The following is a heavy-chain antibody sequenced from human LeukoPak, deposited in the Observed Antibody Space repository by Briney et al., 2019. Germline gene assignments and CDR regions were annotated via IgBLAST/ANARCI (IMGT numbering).Heavy chain of an antibody. V-gene: IGHV4-59*01. Sequence: SETLSLTCAVYGGSFSGYYWSWIRQPPGKGLEWIGHIYYSGRTDYNPSLKSRVTISLDTSKNQFSLKLSSVTAADTAVYFCAREFHYWGQGTLVTVSS. CDR1: GGSFSGYY. CDR2: IYYSGRT. J-gene: IGHJ4*02. CDR3: AREFHY.